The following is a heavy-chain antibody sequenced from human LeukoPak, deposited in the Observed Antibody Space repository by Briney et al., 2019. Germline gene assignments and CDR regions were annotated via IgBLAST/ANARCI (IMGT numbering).Heavy chain of an antibody. Sequence: SETLSLTCAVYGGSFRGYYWSWIRQPPGKGLEWIGEINHSGSTNYNPSLKSRVTISVDTSKNQFSLKLSSVTAADTAVYYCARTHAGGRLARTWGQGTLVTVSS. J-gene: IGHJ4*02. CDR3: ARTHAGGRLART. D-gene: IGHD3-9*01. V-gene: IGHV4-34*01. CDR1: GGSFRGYY. CDR2: INHSGST.